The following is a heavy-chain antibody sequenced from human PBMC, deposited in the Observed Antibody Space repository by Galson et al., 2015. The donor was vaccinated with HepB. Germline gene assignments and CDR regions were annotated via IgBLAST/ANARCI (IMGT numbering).Heavy chain of an antibody. CDR3: AREGSRIVFHAFDI. Sequence: SLRLSCAASGITFYGSGMHWVRQAPGKGLEWAALIQYDGSIKVYADSVKGRFSISRDNSKNTLYLQMNSLRAEDTAVYYCAREGSRIVFHAFDIWGQGTLVTVSS. CDR2: IQYDGSIK. J-gene: IGHJ3*02. V-gene: IGHV3-33*01. CDR1: GITFYGSG. D-gene: IGHD2-15*01.